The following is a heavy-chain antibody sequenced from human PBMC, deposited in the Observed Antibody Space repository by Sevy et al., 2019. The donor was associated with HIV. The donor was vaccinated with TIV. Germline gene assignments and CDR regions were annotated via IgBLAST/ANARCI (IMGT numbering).Heavy chain of an antibody. V-gene: IGHV1-8*01. Sequence: ASVKDSCKASGYTFTNYDINWVRQATGQGLEWMGWMNPNSGNTGYAQKFQGRVTMIRNTSMSTAYMELSSLTSDDTAVYYCARDLAGSKQGGWFDPWGQGTLVTVSS. CDR3: ARDLAGSKQGGWFDP. CDR1: GYTFTNYD. D-gene: IGHD3-16*01. J-gene: IGHJ5*02. CDR2: MNPNSGNT.